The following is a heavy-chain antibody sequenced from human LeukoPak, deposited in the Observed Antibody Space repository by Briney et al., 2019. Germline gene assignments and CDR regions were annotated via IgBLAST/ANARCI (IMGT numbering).Heavy chain of an antibody. D-gene: IGHD6-19*01. CDR1: GYTFTRYY. CDR3: ASGDSSGWNY. V-gene: IGHV1-2*02. J-gene: IGHJ4*02. CDR2: INPNSGGT. Sequence: ASGRISCTAFGYTFTRYYMPWGRRAPGQRRGGMGWINPNSGGTNYAQKFQGRVTMTRDTSISTAYMELSRLRSDDTAVYYCASGDSSGWNYWGQGTLVTVSS.